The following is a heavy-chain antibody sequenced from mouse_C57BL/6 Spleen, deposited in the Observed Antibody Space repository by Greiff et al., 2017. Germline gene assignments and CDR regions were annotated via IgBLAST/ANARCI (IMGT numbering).Heavy chain of an antibody. CDR3: ARGWLLREDYFDY. D-gene: IGHD2-3*01. Sequence: VQLQQPGTELVKPGASVKLSCKASGYTFTSYWMHWVKQRPGQGLEWIGNINPSNGGTNYNEKFKSKATLTVDKSSSTAYMQLSSLTSEDSAVYYCARGWLLREDYFDYGGQGTTLTVSS. J-gene: IGHJ2*01. CDR2: INPSNGGT. CDR1: GYTFTSYW. V-gene: IGHV1-53*01.